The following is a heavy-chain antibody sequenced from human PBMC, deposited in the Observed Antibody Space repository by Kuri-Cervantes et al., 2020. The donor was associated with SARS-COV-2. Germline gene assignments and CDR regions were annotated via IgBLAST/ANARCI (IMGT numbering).Heavy chain of an antibody. CDR3: ARPSLQWLVNY. V-gene: IGHV4-59*08. Sequence: GSLRLSCTVSGGSISSYYWSWIRQPPGKGLEWIGSIYYSGSTNYNPSLKSRVTISVDTSKNQFSLKLSSVTAADTAVYYCARPSLQWLVNYWGQGTLVTVSS. CDR2: IYYSGST. J-gene: IGHJ4*02. CDR1: GGSISSYY. D-gene: IGHD6-19*01.